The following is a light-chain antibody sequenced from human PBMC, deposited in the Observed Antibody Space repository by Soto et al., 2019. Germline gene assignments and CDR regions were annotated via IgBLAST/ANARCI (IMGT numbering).Light chain of an antibody. J-gene: IGKJ1*01. Sequence: EIVMTQSPATLSVSPGERATLSCWASQSVSSNLAWYQQKPGQAPRLLIYGASTRATGLPARFGGSGSGTEFTLTISSLQSEDFGLYYRQQYNKWPLTFGQGTKVEIK. V-gene: IGKV3-15*01. CDR1: QSVSSN. CDR2: GAS. CDR3: QQYNKWPLT.